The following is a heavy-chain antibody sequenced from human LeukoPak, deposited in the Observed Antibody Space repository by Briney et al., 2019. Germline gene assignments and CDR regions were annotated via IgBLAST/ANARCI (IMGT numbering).Heavy chain of an antibody. D-gene: IGHD5-18*01. V-gene: IGHV3-64*02. J-gene: IGHJ6*03. Sequence: PGGSLRLSCAASGFTFSNYAMHWVRQAPGKGLEYVSAISTNGRSTYYADSVKGRFTISRDNSKNTLYLQMGSLRAEDMAVYYCARDAIQDWFPWYYYMDVWGKGTTVTVSS. CDR2: ISTNGRST. CDR3: ARDAIQDWFPWYYYMDV. CDR1: GFTFSNYA.